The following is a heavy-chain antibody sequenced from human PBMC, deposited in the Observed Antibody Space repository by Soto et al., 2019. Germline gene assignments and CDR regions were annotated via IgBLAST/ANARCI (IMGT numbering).Heavy chain of an antibody. J-gene: IGHJ3*02. CDR1: GYPVTAYY. CDR3: ARGGGVGVAGSAAFEM. Sequence: QLHLVQSGAVVKKPGASVTVSCSASGYPVTAYYMHWVRQAPGRGLEWMGGINPATGAAKYTQTFQGRVTMPRDTSTSIGFMELGGLTSEDTAVFYCARGGGVGVAGSAAFEMWGQGTLVTVSS. V-gene: IGHV1-2*02. D-gene: IGHD3-3*01. CDR2: INPATGAA.